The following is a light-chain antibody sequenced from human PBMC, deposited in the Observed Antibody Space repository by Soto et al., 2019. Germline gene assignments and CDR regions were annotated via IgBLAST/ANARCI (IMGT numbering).Light chain of an antibody. Sequence: DIQMTQSPSTLSASVGDRVTITCRASQSIRSSLAWYQQRPGKAPNLLIYDASSLGSGVPSRFSGSGSGTEFTLTISCLQPDDFAANYCQHDDSHSLWTFGQGTRVEIK. CDR2: DAS. CDR1: QSIRSS. CDR3: QHDDSHSLWT. V-gene: IGKV1-5*01. J-gene: IGKJ1*01.